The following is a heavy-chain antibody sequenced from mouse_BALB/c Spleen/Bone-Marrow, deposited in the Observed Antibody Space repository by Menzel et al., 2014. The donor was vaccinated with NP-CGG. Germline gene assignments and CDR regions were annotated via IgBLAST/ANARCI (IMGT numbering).Heavy chain of an antibody. V-gene: IGHV1S137*01. CDR1: GYTFTDHA. J-gene: IGHJ4*01. Sequence: QVQLKDSGAKLVRSGVSVKISCKGPGYTFTDHAIHWVKRSHAKSLEWIGVISGYYGDAIYNQKFKGKATMTVDKSSSTAYMELARLASEDSAIYYCARSGKVRNAMDYWGQGTSVTASS. D-gene: IGHD2-14*01. CDR3: ARSGKVRNAMDY. CDR2: ISGYYGDA.